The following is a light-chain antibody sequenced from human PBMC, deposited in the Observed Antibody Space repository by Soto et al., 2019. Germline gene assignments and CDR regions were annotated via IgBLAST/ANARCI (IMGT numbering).Light chain of an antibody. V-gene: IGKV1-5*01. CDR3: QQYENYWT. J-gene: IGKJ1*01. CDR1: QSISSW. CDR2: DAS. Sequence: DIQMTQSPSTLSATAGDRVTITCRASQSISSWLAWYQHKPGKAPKLLIYDASNLDSGVPSRFSGSGSGTEFSLIISNLQPDDCATYYCQQYENYWTCGQGTRVEIK.